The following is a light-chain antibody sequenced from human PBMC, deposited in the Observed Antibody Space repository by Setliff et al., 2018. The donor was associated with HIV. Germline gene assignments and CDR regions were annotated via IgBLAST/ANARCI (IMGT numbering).Light chain of an antibody. CDR3: QSYDSTLSGFYV. J-gene: IGLJ1*01. CDR2: GNS. CDR1: SSNIGPGYD. Sequence: QSALTQPPSVSGAPGQRVTISCTGSSSNIGPGYDVHWYQQVPGTAPKLLIYGNSNRPSGVPERFSASKSGTSASLTITGLQAEDEGDYYCQSYDSTLSGFYVFGTGTKVTV. V-gene: IGLV1-40*01.